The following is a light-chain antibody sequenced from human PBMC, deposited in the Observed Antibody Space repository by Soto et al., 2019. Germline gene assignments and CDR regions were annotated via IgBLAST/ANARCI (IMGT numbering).Light chain of an antibody. V-gene: IGLV2-8*01. CDR3: RSYGGNNNLL. J-gene: IGLJ2*01. CDR2: EVT. CDR1: SSDVGGYDY. Sequence: QSVLTQPPSASGSPGQSVAISCTGTSSDVGGYDYVSWYQQHPGKAPKLMIYEVTKRPSGFPDRFSGSKSGNTASLTVSGLQAEDEADYYCRSYGGNNNLLFGGGTKLTVL.